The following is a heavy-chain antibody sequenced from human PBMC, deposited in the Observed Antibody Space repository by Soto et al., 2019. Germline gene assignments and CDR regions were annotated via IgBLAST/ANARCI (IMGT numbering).Heavy chain of an antibody. Sequence: GGSLRLSCAASGFTFSNAWMSWVRQAPGKGLEWVGRIKSKTDGGTTDYAAPVKGRFTISRDDSKNTLYLQMNSLKTEDTAVYYCTTFTWVYYYGMDVWGQGTTVTVSS. CDR2: IKSKTDGGTT. CDR3: TTFTWVYYYGMDV. V-gene: IGHV3-15*01. D-gene: IGHD7-27*01. CDR1: GFTFSNAW. J-gene: IGHJ6*02.